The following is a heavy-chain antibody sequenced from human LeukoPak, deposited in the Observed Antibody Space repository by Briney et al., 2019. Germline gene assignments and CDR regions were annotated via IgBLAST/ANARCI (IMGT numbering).Heavy chain of an antibody. V-gene: IGHV3-53*01. CDR2: IYSGGSI. CDR1: GFAVSSNY. Sequence: PGGSLRLSCAASGFAVSSNYMSWVRQAPGKGLEWVSVIYSGGSIYYTDSVKGRFTISRDNSKNTVYLQMNSLRAEDTAVYYCARDLGTSGWYGDFDYWGQGTLVTVSS. D-gene: IGHD6-19*01. CDR3: ARDLGTSGWYGDFDY. J-gene: IGHJ4*02.